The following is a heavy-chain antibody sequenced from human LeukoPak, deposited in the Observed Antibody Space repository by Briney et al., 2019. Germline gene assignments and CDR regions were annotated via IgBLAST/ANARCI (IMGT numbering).Heavy chain of an antibody. CDR2: IYTSGST. Sequence: SQTLSLTCTVSGGSISSGSYYWSWIRQPAGNGLEWIGRIYTSGSTNYNPSLKSRVTISVDTSKTQFSLKLSSVTAADTAVYYCAREQDYDFWSGYSGTDYWGQGTLVTVSS. CDR3: AREQDYDFWSGYSGTDY. CDR1: GGSISSGSYY. J-gene: IGHJ4*02. D-gene: IGHD3-3*01. V-gene: IGHV4-61*02.